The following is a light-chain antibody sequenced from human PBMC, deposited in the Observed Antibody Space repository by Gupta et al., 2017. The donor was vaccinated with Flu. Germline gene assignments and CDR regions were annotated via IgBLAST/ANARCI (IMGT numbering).Light chain of an antibody. CDR2: DAS. CDR3: QQRSNWIT. Sequence: EIVLTQSPATLSLSPGERATLSCRASQSVSSYLAWYQQKPGQAPRLLIYDASNRATGIPARFSGSGSGTDFTLTNSSREPEDFAIYYWQQRSNWITFGQGTRLEI. CDR1: QSVSSY. J-gene: IGKJ5*01. V-gene: IGKV3-11*01.